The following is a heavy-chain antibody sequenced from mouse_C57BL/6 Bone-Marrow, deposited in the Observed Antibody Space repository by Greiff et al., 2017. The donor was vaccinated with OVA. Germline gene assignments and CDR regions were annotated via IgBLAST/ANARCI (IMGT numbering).Heavy chain of an antibody. CDR3: AREEGYGSLFDY. CDR1: GYAFSSYW. CDR2: IYPGDGDT. J-gene: IGHJ2*01. D-gene: IGHD2-10*02. V-gene: IGHV1-80*01. Sequence: VHLQQSGAELVKPGASVKISCKASGYAFSSYWMNWVKQRPGKGLEWIGQIYPGDGDTNYNGKFKGKATLTADKSSSTAYMQLSSLTSEDSAVYFCAREEGYGSLFDYWGQGTTLTVSS.